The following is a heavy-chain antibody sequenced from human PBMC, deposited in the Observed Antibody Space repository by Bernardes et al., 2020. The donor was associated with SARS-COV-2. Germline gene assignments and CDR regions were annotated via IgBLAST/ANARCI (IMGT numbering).Heavy chain of an antibody. Sequence: GGSLRLSCAASGFTVSSNYMTWVRQAPGKGLEWVSVIYAGGNTYYADSVKGRFTISRDNSKNTLYLQVNSLRAEDTAVYYCARGAYGGGRSPLYCFDYWGQGTLVTVSS. CDR3: ARGAYGGGRSPLYCFDY. CDR2: IYAGGNT. V-gene: IGHV3-53*01. CDR1: GFTVSSNY. D-gene: IGHD1-26*01. J-gene: IGHJ4*02.